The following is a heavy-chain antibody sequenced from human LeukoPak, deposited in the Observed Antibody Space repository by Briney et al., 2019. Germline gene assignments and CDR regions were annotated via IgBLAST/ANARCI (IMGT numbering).Heavy chain of an antibody. CDR2: ITDSGSTT. CDR1: GFSFSSYK. Sequence: GGSLRLSCAASGFSFSSYKMDWLRQAPGKGLEWVSYITDSGSTTKYADSVKGRFTISRDNAEDSVHLQMNSLGVEDTAVYYCARTNHDHGYSRDYWGQGTLVTVSS. CDR3: ARTNHDHGYSRDY. J-gene: IGHJ4*02. D-gene: IGHD4-17*01. V-gene: IGHV3-48*03.